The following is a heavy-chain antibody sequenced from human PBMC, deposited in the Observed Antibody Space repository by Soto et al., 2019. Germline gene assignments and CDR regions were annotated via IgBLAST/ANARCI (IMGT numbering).Heavy chain of an antibody. V-gene: IGHV4-31*03. Sequence: PSETLSLTCTVSGDSISSGRYYWTWIRQRPGKGLEWIGYIYYGESAYYNPSLKSRATISMDTSKNQFSLKLKSVTAADTAVYYCARGVATVVEWFDPWGQGTLVTVSS. CDR1: GDSISSGRYY. J-gene: IGHJ5*02. D-gene: IGHD5-12*01. CDR2: IYYGESA. CDR3: ARGVATVVEWFDP.